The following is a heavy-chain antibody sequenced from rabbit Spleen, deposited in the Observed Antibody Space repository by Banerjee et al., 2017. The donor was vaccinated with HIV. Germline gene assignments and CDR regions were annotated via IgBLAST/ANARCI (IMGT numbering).Heavy chain of an antibody. D-gene: IGHD1-1*01. CDR1: GFDFSSYG. V-gene: IGHV1S47*01. CDR3: ARDTATSFSSYGMDL. J-gene: IGHJ6*01. Sequence: QEQLVESGGGLVQPGGSLKLSCKASGFDFSSYGVSWVRQAPGKGLEWIGIIYPITETTYYANWVNGRFTISRSTSLNTVDLKMTSLTAADTATYFCARDTATSFSSYGMDLWGQGTLVTVS. CDR2: IYPITETT.